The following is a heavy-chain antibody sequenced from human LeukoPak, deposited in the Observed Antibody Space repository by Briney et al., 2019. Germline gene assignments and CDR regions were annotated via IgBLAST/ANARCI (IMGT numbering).Heavy chain of an antibody. J-gene: IGHJ5*02. Sequence: GGSLRLSCASSAFNFTAYWMHWVRQDPRQGLMWVARINSDGTTTNYADSVKGRFTISRDNAKNTLFLQMNSLRAEDTAVYFCAVSNGGYGPWGQGALVTVSS. CDR3: AVSNGGYGP. CDR1: AFNFTAYW. CDR2: INSDGTTT. V-gene: IGHV3-74*01. D-gene: IGHD5-12*01.